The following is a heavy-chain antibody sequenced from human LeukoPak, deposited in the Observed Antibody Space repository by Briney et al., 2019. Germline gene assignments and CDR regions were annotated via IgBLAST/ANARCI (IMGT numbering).Heavy chain of an antibody. CDR3: ARDRGEFGGYCSSTSCDLHRFDP. CDR2: INPSGGSP. V-gene: IGHV1-46*01. J-gene: IGHJ5*02. Sequence: GSSVKVSCKASLYTFTSYYMHWVRQAPGQGLEWMGIINPSGGSPSSAQKFQGRVTITRDTSTSTPYMELSSLRSEDTDVYYCARDRGEFGGYCSSTSCDLHRFDPWGEGTLVTVSS. D-gene: IGHD2-2*01. CDR1: LYTFTSYY.